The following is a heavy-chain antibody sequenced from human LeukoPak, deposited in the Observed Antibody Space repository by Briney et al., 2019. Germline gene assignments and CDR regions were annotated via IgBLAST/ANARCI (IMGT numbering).Heavy chain of an antibody. J-gene: IGHJ3*01. CDR1: GFTFSNYG. D-gene: IGHD2-2*01. Sequence: PGGSLRLSCAASGFTFSNYGMSWVRQAPGRGLEWVSSISGSGGSTYYADSVKGRFTISRDNAKKPLYLQMNSLRAEATAVYYCAKDLDAYQSAFDVWGQGTTVTVSS. CDR3: AKDLDAYQSAFDV. V-gene: IGHV3-23*01. CDR2: ISGSGGST.